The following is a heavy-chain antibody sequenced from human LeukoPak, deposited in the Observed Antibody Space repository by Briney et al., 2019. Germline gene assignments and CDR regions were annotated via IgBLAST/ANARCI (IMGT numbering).Heavy chain of an antibody. J-gene: IGHJ4*02. D-gene: IGHD4-23*01. Sequence: ASVKVSCKVSGYTFIGYYIHWVRQAPGQGLEWMGWINPNSGGTNYAQKFQGRVTMTRDRSISAAYMELSWLTSDGTAVYYCTRETGGSTLVTLPSDNWGQGTPVTVSS. CDR3: TRETGGSTLVTLPSDN. CDR1: GYTFIGYY. CDR2: INPNSGGT. V-gene: IGHV1-2*02.